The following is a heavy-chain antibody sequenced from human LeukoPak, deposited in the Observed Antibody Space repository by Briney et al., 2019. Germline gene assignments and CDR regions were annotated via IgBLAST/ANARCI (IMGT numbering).Heavy chain of an antibody. J-gene: IGHJ4*02. D-gene: IGHD6-19*01. CDR2: INHSGST. Sequence: PSETLSLTCAVYGGSFSGYYWSWIRQPPGKGLEWIGEINHSGSTNYNPSLKSRVTISVDTSKNQFSLKLSSVTAADTAVYYCARGLGSGWTDYWGQGTPVTVSS. CDR1: GGSFSGYY. CDR3: ARGLGSGWTDY. V-gene: IGHV4-34*01.